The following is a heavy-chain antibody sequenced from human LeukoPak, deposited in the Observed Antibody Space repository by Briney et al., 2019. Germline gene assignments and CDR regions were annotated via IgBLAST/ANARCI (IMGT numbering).Heavy chain of an antibody. V-gene: IGHV3-74*01. J-gene: IGHJ4*02. Sequence: PGGSLRLSCAASGFTFSSYWMHWVRQAPGKGLVWVSRINSDGSSTSYADSVKGRFTISRDNAKNTLYLQMNSLRAEDTAVYYCARVSSGWANLFDYWGQGTLVTVSS. CDR2: INSDGSST. CDR1: GFTFSSYW. CDR3: ARVSSGWANLFDY. D-gene: IGHD6-19*01.